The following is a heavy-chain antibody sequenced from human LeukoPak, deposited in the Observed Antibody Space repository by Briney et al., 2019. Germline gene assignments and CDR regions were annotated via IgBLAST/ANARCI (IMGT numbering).Heavy chain of an antibody. J-gene: IGHJ4*02. CDR3: AKESYYDILTGYSHY. CDR2: ISDNGGST. D-gene: IGHD3-9*01. CDR1: GFTFNIYA. V-gene: IGHV3-23*01. Sequence: SRSLSCAASGFTFNIYAMSWVRQAPGKGLEWVSAISDNGGSTYYADSVKGRFTISRDNSKNTLYLQMNSLRAEDTAMYYCAKESYYDILTGYSHYWGQGTLVTASS.